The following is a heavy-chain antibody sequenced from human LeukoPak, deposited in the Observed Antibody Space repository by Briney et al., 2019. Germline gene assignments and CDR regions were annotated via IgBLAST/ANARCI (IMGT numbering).Heavy chain of an antibody. J-gene: IGHJ4*02. V-gene: IGHV3-21*01. CDR1: GFTFSSYS. CDR3: ARDLMTTVTTVDY. Sequence: GGSLRLSCAASGFTFSSYSMNWVRQAPGKVLEWVSSISSSSSYIYYADSVKGRFTISRDNAKNSLYLQMNSLRAEDTAVYYCARDLMTTVTTVDYWGQGTLVTVSS. D-gene: IGHD4-17*01. CDR2: ISSSSSYI.